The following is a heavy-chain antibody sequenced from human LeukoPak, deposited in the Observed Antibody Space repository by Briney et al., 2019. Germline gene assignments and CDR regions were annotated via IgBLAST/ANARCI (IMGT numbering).Heavy chain of an antibody. CDR2: IYSAGNT. V-gene: IGHV3-66*01. CDR3: ARAHDRGYYYGLDY. D-gene: IGHD3-22*01. Sequence: PGGSLRLSCAAPGFTVSSNYMSWVRQAPGKGLEWVSVIYSAGNTYYADSVQGRFTMSRENPENTLYLQMNSLRAEDTAVYYCARAHDRGYYYGLDYWGQGTLVTVSS. CDR1: GFTVSSNY. J-gene: IGHJ4*02.